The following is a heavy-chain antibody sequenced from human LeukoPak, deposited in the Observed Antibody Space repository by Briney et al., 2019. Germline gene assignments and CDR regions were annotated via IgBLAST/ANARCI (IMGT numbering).Heavy chain of an antibody. CDR2: ISAYNGNT. J-gene: IGHJ4*02. V-gene: IGHV1-18*01. D-gene: IGHD5-24*01. CDR1: GYTFTSYG. Sequence: ASVKVSCKASGYTFTSYGISWVRQAPGQGLECMGWISAYNGNTNYAQKLQGRVTMTTDTSTSTAYMELRSLRSDDTAVYYCARKMATTGETDYWGQGTLVTVSS. CDR3: ARKMATTGETDY.